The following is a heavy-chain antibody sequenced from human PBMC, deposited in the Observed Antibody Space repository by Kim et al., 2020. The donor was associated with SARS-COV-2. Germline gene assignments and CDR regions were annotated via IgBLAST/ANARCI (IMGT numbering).Heavy chain of an antibody. CDR2: IYHSGST. Sequence: SETLSLTCAVSGGSISSSNLWSWVRQPPGKGLEWIGEIYHSGSTNYNPSLKSRVTISVDKSKNQFSLKLSSVTAADTAVYYCARDPRYYYGSGSYYSMPDWGQGTLVTVSS. D-gene: IGHD3-10*01. V-gene: IGHV4-4*02. CDR1: GGSISSSNL. J-gene: IGHJ4*02. CDR3: ARDPRYYYGSGSYYSMPD.